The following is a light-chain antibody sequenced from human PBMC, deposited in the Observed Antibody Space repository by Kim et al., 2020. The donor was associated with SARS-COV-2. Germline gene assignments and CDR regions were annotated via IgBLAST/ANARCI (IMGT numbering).Light chain of an antibody. CDR3: QQYYSYPLT. Sequence: ASTGDRVTISCRASLGISSYLAWYQQKPGKAPKLLIYAASTLQSGVPSRFSGSGSGTDFTLTISCLQSEDFATYYCQQYYSYPLTFGGGTKVEIK. CDR2: AAS. CDR1: LGISSY. J-gene: IGKJ4*01. V-gene: IGKV1-8*01.